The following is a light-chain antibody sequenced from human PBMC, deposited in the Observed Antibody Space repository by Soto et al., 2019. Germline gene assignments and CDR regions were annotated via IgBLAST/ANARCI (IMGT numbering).Light chain of an antibody. CDR1: QSVSSSY. CDR2: GAS. V-gene: IGKV3-20*01. Sequence: EIVLTQSPGTLSLSPGEIATLSCRASQSVSSSYLAWYQQKPGQAPSLLIYGASSRATGIPDRFSGSGSGTDFTLTISRLEPEDFAVYYCQQYGSPPSYTFGQGTKLEIK. J-gene: IGKJ2*01. CDR3: QQYGSPPSYT.